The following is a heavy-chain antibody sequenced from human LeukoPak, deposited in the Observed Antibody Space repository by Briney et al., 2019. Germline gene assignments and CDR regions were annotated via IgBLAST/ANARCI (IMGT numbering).Heavy chain of an antibody. Sequence: GGPLRLSCAASGFTFSSYGMHWVRQAPGKGLEWVAFIRYDGSNKYYADSVKGRFTISRDNSKNTLYLQMNSLRAEDTAVYYCAKDRSGYCSGGSCYAVDYWGQGTLVTVSS. V-gene: IGHV3-30*02. D-gene: IGHD2-15*01. CDR1: GFTFSSYG. CDR3: AKDRSGYCSGGSCYAVDY. CDR2: IRYDGSNK. J-gene: IGHJ4*02.